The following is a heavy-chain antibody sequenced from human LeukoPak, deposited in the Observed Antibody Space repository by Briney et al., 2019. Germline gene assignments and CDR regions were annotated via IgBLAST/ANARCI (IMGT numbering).Heavy chain of an antibody. CDR3: ARSRGSYKHYYYYYYMDV. J-gene: IGHJ6*03. V-gene: IGHV4-59*11. CDR1: GGSISSHY. D-gene: IGHD1-26*01. Sequence: SETLSLTCTVSGGSISSHYWSWIRQPPGKGLEWIGYIYYSGSTNYNPSFKSRVTISVDTSKNQFSLKLSSVTAADTAVYYCARSRGSYKHYYYYYYMDVWGKGTTVTVSS. CDR2: IYYSGST.